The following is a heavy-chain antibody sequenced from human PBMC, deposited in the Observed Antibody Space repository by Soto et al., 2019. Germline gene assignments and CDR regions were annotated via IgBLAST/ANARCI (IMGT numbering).Heavy chain of an antibody. Sequence: LSLTCTVSGGSISSGDYYWSWIRQPPGKGLEWIGYIYYSGSTYYNPSLKSRVTISVDTSKNQFSLKLSSVTAADTAVYYCAREGYYDSSGYYYVHYWGQGTLVTVSS. J-gene: IGHJ4*02. V-gene: IGHV4-30-4*01. CDR3: AREGYYDSSGYYYVHY. D-gene: IGHD3-22*01. CDR1: GGSISSGDYY. CDR2: IYYSGST.